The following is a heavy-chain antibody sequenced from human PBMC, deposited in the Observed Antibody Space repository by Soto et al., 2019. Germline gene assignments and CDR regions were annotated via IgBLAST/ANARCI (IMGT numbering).Heavy chain of an antibody. CDR3: AREHYDFWSGYYLSPLY. J-gene: IGHJ4*02. D-gene: IGHD3-3*01. V-gene: IGHV3-33*01. CDR2: IWYDGSNK. CDR1: GFTFSSYG. Sequence: GGSLRLSCAASGFTFSSYGMHWVRQAPGKGLEWVAVIWYDGSNKYYADSVKGRFTISRDNSKNTLYLQMNSLRAEDTAVYYCAREHYDFWSGYYLSPLYWGQGTLVTVSS.